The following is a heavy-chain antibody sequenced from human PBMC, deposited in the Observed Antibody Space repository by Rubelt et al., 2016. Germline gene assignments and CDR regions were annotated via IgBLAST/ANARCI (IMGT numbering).Heavy chain of an antibody. V-gene: IGHV6-1*01. J-gene: IGHJ3*02. CDR3: ARSHHCSMYYLGFVASDT. D-gene: IGHD2-2*01. CDR1: GDSVSSNSAA. CDR2: TYYRSKWYN. Sequence: QVQLQQSGPGLVKPSQTLSLTCAISGDSVSSNSAAWNWIRQSPSRRLEWLGRTYYRSKWYNDYAVSVGGGIPLTPDSSWDLFALPLNSGTPGDCAVDYCARSHHCSMYYLGFVASDTWRQWTMVAVS.